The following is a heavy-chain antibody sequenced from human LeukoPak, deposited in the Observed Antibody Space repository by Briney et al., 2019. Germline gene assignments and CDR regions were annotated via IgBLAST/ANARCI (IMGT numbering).Heavy chain of an antibody. CDR2: IHYTGTT. CDR3: ARLGGYYDPPDY. CDR1: GGSIRSSTYY. Sequence: SETLSLTCTVSGGSIRSSTYYWAWIRQPPGKGLEWIGTIHYTGTTHYNPSLKSRVTISVDTSKNQFSLNLSSVTAADTTFYYCARLGGYYDPPDYWGQGTLVTVSS. V-gene: IGHV4-39*01. D-gene: IGHD3-22*01. J-gene: IGHJ4*02.